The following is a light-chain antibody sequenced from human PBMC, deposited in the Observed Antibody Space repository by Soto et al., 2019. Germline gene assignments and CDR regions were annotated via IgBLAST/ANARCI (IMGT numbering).Light chain of an antibody. V-gene: IGKV3D-7*01. J-gene: IGKJ5*01. Sequence: VLTQWPATLSLSPGERATPSCRASQSISSSYLSWYQQRPGQAPRLLICGASTRATGIPARFSGSGRGSGTDFTLPISSLQAEDFAGYYCHMRSTRRPITFGQGTRLEIK. CDR2: GAS. CDR1: QSISSSY. CDR3: HMRSTRRPIT.